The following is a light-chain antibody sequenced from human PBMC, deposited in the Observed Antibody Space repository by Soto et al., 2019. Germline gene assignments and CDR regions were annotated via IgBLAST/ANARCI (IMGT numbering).Light chain of an antibody. CDR3: QQSYSTPYT. CDR2: LGS. V-gene: IGKV2-28*01. Sequence: DIVMTQSPLSLPVTPGEPASISCRSSQSLLHSNGYNYLDWYLQKPGQSPQLLIYLGSNRASGVPDRFSGSGSGTDFTLTISTLQPEDCATYYCQQSYSTPYTFGQGTKLEIK. J-gene: IGKJ2*01. CDR1: QSLLHSNGYNY.